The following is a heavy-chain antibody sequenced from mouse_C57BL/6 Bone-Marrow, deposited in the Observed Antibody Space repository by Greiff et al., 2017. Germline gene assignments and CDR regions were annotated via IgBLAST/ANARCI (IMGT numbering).Heavy chain of an antibody. CDR1: GYTFTSYW. V-gene: IGHV1-69*01. Sequence: QVQLQQPGAELVMPGASVKLSCKASGYTFTSYWMHWVKQRPGQGLEWIGEIDPSDSSTNYNQKFKGKSTLTVDKSSSTAYMQLSSLTSEDSAVYYCARENYYGSSAWFAYWGQGTLVTVSA. CDR2: IDPSDSST. D-gene: IGHD1-1*01. CDR3: ARENYYGSSAWFAY. J-gene: IGHJ3*01.